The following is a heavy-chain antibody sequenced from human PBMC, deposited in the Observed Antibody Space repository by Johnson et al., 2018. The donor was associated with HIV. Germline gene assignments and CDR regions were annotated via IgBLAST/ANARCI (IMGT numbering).Heavy chain of an antibody. J-gene: IGHJ3*02. CDR1: GFTFDDHA. CDR2: IIWNSGSI. CDR3: VRDRGTVVIWSDAFDM. V-gene: IGHV3-9*01. D-gene: IGHD3-22*01. Sequence: VQLVESGGGLVQPGRSLRLSCAASGFTFDDHAMHWVRQAPGKGLEWVSGIIWNSGSIAYADSVKGRFTISRDNAKNSLYLQMNSLRAEDTAVYFCVRDRGTVVIWSDAFDMWGQGTMVTVSS.